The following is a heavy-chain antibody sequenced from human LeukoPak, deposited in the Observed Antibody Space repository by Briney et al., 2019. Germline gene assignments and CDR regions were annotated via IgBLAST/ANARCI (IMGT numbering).Heavy chain of an antibody. CDR1: GYTFTSYG. CDR2: ISAYNGNT. Sequence: ASVKVSCKASGYTFTSYGISWVRQAPGQGLEWMGWISAYNGNTNYAQKLQDRVTMTTDTSTSTAYMELRSLRSDDTAVYYCARDIVVVPAAIGGEYSSSWYLDYWGQGTLVTVSS. CDR3: ARDIVVVPAAIGGEYSSSWYLDY. J-gene: IGHJ4*02. V-gene: IGHV1-18*01. D-gene: IGHD2-2*02.